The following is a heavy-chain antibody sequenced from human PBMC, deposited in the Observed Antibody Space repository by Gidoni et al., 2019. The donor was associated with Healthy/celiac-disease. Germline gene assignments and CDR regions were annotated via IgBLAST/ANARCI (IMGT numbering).Heavy chain of an antibody. V-gene: IGHV4-39*07. CDR3: ARDLAAAGTSWFDP. CDR1: GGSISSSSYY. D-gene: IGHD6-13*01. J-gene: IGHJ5*02. Sequence: QLQLQESGPGLVKHSETLSLTCTVSGGSISSSSYYWGWIRQPPGKGLEWIGSIYYSGSTYYNPSLKSRVTISVDTSKNQFSLKLSSVTAADTAVYYCARDLAAAGTSWFDPWGQGTLVTVSS. CDR2: IYYSGST.